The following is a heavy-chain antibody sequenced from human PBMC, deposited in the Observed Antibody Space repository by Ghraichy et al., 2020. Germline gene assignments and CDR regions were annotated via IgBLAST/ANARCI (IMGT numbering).Heavy chain of an antibody. D-gene: IGHD3-22*01. J-gene: IGHJ4*02. CDR2: ISWNSGTI. CDR1: GFTFDDYA. V-gene: IGHV3-9*01. CDR3: AKDYYYDNSEGNSYFDY. Sequence: GGSLRLSCAASGFTFDDYAMHWVRQSPGKGLEWVSGISWNSGTIGYADSVKGRFTISRDNAKNSLYLQMNSLRAEDTALYYCAKDYYYDNSEGNSYFDYWGQGTLVTVSS.